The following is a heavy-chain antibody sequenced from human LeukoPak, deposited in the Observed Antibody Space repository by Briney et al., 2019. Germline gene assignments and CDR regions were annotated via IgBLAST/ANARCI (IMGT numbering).Heavy chain of an antibody. CDR2: IYYSGST. CDR1: GGSISSSSYY. V-gene: IGHV4-39*07. CDR3: ARDRYYYDSRGYSRMDV. D-gene: IGHD3-22*01. J-gene: IGHJ6*04. Sequence: PSETLSLTCTVSGGSISSSSYYWGWIRQPPGKGLEWNGSIYYSGSTYYNPSLKSRVTISVDTSKNQFSLKLSSVTAADTAVYYCARDRYYYDSRGYSRMDVWGKGTTVTISS.